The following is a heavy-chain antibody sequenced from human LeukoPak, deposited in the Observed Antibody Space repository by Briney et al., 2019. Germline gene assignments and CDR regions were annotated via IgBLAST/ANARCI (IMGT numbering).Heavy chain of an antibody. V-gene: IGHV1-18*01. CDR3: ARDAPGLAYYYGLDV. CDR1: GYTFTSCG. Sequence: GASVKVSCKASGYTFTSCGISWVRQAPGQGLEWMGWINTYNGNTHYAQKLQGRVTMTTDTATSTAYMELRSLRSDDTAAYYCARDAPGLAYYYGLDVWGQGTTVTVSS. CDR2: INTYNGNT. J-gene: IGHJ6*02. D-gene: IGHD3-10*01.